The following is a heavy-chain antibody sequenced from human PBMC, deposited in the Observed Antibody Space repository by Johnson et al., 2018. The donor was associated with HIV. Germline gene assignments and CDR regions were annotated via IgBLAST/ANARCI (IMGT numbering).Heavy chain of an antibody. J-gene: IGHJ3*02. D-gene: IGHD4-11*01. CDR3: AREDDYSNYGSAFDI. CDR1: GFTFSSYG. CDR2: IWYDGSNK. V-gene: IGHV3-30*19. Sequence: QVYLVESGGGVVQPGRSLRLSCAASGFTFSSYGMHWVRQAPGKGLEWVAVIWYDGSNKYYADSVKGRFTISRDNSKNTLYLQMNSLRAEDTAVYYCAREDDYSNYGSAFDIWGQGTMVTVSS.